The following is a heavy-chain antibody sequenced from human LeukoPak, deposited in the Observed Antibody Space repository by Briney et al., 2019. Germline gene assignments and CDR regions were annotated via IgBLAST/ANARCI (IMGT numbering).Heavy chain of an antibody. CDR1: GFTFSSYA. J-gene: IGHJ6*02. D-gene: IGHD2-15*01. CDR3: ARAYCSGGSCYFLGYYYYGMDV. Sequence: GGSLRLSCAASGFTFSSYAMSWVRQALEKGLEWVSAISGSGGSTYYADSVKGRFTISRDNSKNTLYLQMNSLRAEDTAVYYCARAYCSGGSCYFLGYYYYGMDVWGQGTTVTVSS. CDR2: ISGSGGST. V-gene: IGHV3-23*01.